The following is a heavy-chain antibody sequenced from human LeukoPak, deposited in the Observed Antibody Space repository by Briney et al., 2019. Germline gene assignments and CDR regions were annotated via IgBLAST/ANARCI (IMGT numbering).Heavy chain of an antibody. D-gene: IGHD6-19*01. CDR3: ARDRVRAVAGIGGGYYYYGMDV. CDR2: IWYDGSNE. Sequence: GRSLRLSCAAAAFNFSSYGMHWVRQAPGKGLEWVAVIWYDGSNEDYADSVKGRFTISRDNSKNTLYLQMNSLRAEDTAVYYCARDRVRAVAGIGGGYYYYGMDVWGQGTTVTVSS. V-gene: IGHV3-33*01. CDR1: AFNFSSYG. J-gene: IGHJ6*02.